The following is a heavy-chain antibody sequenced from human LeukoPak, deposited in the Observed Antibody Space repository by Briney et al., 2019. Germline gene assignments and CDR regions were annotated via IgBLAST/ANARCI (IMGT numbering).Heavy chain of an antibody. V-gene: IGHV3-30*18. D-gene: IGHD5-24*01. CDR2: ISYDGSNK. J-gene: IGHJ4*02. CDR1: GFTFSSYG. CDR3: AKGYHTHRVEMGDY. Sequence: GGSLRLSCAASGFTFSSYGMHWVRQAPGKGLEWVAVISYDGSNKYYADSVKGRFTISRDNSKNTLYLQMNSLRAEDTAVYYCAKGYHTHRVEMGDYWGQGTLVTVSS.